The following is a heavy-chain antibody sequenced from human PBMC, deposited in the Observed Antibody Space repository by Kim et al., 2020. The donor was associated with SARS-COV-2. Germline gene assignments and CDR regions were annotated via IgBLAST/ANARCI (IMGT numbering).Heavy chain of an antibody. CDR2: IYFRGST. J-gene: IGHJ3*01. CDR1: GGSLSTYF. V-gene: IGHV4-59*13. CDR3: ARAYSGILLRL. Sequence: SETLSLTCTVSGGSLSTYFYNWIRQPPGKGLEWIGNIYFRGSTNYNPSLQSRVTISVDTSKSQFSLKLYSVTAADTPVYYCARAYSGILLRLWGQGTLVT. D-gene: IGHD1-26*01.